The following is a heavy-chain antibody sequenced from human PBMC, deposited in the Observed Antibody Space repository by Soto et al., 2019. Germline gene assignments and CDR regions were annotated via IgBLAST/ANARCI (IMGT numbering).Heavy chain of an antibody. V-gene: IGHV3-30*18. D-gene: IGHD3-16*02. CDR1: GFTFSSYG. CDR3: AKDAPPKGYYDYVWGSYRGSDYGMDV. Sequence: QVQLVESGGGVVQPGRSLRLSCAASGFTFSSYGMHWVRQAPGKGLEWVAVISYDGSNKYYADSVKGRFTISRDNSKNTLYLQMNSLRDEDTAVYYCAKDAPPKGYYDYVWGSYRGSDYGMDVWGQGTTVTVSS. J-gene: IGHJ6*02. CDR2: ISYDGSNK.